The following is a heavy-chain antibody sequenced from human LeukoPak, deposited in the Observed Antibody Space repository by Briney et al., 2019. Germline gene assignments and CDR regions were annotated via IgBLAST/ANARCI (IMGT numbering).Heavy chain of an antibody. D-gene: IGHD4-23*01. Sequence: SVKVSCKASGGTFSSYAISWVRQAPGQGLEWMGGIIPIFGTANYAQKFQGRVTITTDESTSTAYMELSSLGSEDTAVYYCARDRTGGHYYYYMDVWGRGTTVTVSS. CDR2: IIPIFGTA. CDR3: ARDRTGGHYYYYMDV. J-gene: IGHJ6*03. CDR1: GGTFSSYA. V-gene: IGHV1-69*05.